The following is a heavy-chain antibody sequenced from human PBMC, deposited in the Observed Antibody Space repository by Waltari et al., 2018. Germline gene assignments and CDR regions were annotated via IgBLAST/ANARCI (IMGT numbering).Heavy chain of an antibody. D-gene: IGHD3-16*01. Sequence: QVQLQESGPGLVKPSETLSLTCAVPGYSISSGYYWTWIRPPPGMGLDWIATISHTGTTYYNPSLKSRGTISKDTSKNQFSLKLTSVTAADTAVYYCGRADYTGHHTSLDVWGQGTTVTVSS. CDR1: GYSISSGYY. J-gene: IGHJ6*02. CDR2: ISHTGTT. V-gene: IGHV4-38-2*01. CDR3: GRADYTGHHTSLDV.